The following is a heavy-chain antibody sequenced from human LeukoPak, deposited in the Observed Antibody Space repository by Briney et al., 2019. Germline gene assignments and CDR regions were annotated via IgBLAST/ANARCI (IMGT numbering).Heavy chain of an antibody. J-gene: IGHJ4*02. CDR2: IIPIFGTA. V-gene: IGHV1-69*13. CDR1: GGTFSSYA. Sequence: SVKVSCMASGGTFSSYAISWVRQAPGQGLEWMGGIIPIFGTANYAQKFQGRVTITADESTSTAYMELSSLRSEDTAVYYCASLMTTVTTVFDYWGQGTLVTVSS. CDR3: ASLMTTVTTVFDY. D-gene: IGHD4-17*01.